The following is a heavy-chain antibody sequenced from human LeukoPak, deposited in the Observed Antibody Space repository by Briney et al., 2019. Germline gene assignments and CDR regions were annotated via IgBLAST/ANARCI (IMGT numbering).Heavy chain of an antibody. Sequence: SETLSLTCSVSGASITQHYWSWIRQPPGKGLEYIGYFYYDGNTNYTSSVRSRVTILVDTSKNQFTLNLRSVTAADTAKYYCTRGITGHYRSLGGFAFDIWGLGTMVAVSS. CDR3: TRGITGHYRSLGGFAFDI. CDR1: GASITQHY. J-gene: IGHJ3*02. CDR2: FYYDGNT. D-gene: IGHD3-16*01. V-gene: IGHV4-59*11.